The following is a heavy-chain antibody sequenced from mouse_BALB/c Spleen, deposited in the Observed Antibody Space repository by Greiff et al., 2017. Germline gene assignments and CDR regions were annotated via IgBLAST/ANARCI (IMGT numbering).Heavy chain of an antibody. CDR3: ARQGDDYDENWFAY. D-gene: IGHD2-4*01. J-gene: IGHJ3*01. CDR2: ISSGGSYT. Sequence: EVKLMESGGGLVKPGGSLKLSCAASGFTFSSYAMSWVRQTPEKRLEWVATISSGGSYTYYPDSVKGRFTISRDNAKNTLYLQMSSLRSEDTAMYYCARQGDDYDENWFAYWGQGTLVTVSA. V-gene: IGHV5-9-3*01. CDR1: GFTFSSYA.